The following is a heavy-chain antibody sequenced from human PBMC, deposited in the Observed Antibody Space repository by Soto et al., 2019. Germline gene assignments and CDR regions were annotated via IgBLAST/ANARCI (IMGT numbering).Heavy chain of an antibody. CDR2: ISYDGSNK. CDR3: SKDQTATMDLDY. V-gene: IGHV3-30*18. J-gene: IGHJ4*02. D-gene: IGHD5-12*01. CDR1: GFTFSSYG. Sequence: QVQLVESGGGVVQPGRSLRLSCAASGFTFSSYGMHWVRQAPGKGLEWVAVISYDGSNKYYADSVKGRFTISRDNSKNTLYLQMNSLRAEDTAVYYCSKDQTATMDLDYWGQGTLVTVSS.